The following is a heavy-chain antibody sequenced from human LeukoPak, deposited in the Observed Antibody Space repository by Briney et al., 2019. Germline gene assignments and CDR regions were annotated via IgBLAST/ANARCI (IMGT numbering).Heavy chain of an antibody. D-gene: IGHD3-10*01. V-gene: IGHV3-30*04. CDR3: VKGARGVSVLGLDS. J-gene: IGHJ4*02. Sequence: GGSLRLSCAASGFSFASHAMHWVRQAPGKGLQWVADIDFDGRYALYAPSLNGRFTVSRDNSQNTVLLQMTKVRPDDTALCFCVKGARGVSVLGLDSWGQGTLVTVSS. CDR2: IDFDGRYA. CDR1: GFSFASHA.